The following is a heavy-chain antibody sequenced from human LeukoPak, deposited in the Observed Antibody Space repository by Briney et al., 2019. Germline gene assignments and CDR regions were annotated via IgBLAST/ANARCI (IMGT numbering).Heavy chain of an antibody. CDR2: INQDGSEK. V-gene: IGHV3-7*03. CDR3: AKGSTALAALPQFDY. D-gene: IGHD5-18*01. CDR1: GFTFSSYW. Sequence: GGSLRLSCAGSGFTFSSYWMSWVRQAPGKGLEWVANINQDGSEKYYVDSVKGRFTISRDNAKNSLYLQLNSLRAEDTALYYCAKGSTALAALPQFDYWGQGTLVTVSS. J-gene: IGHJ4*02.